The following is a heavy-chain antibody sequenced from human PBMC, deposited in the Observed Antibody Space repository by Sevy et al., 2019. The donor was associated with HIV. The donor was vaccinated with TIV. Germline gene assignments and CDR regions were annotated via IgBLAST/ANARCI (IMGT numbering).Heavy chain of an antibody. CDR2: ISSNGGST. CDR1: GFSFSSYA. CDR3: GREGVGGYSYSLDY. D-gene: IGHD5-18*01. V-gene: IGHV3-64*02. Sequence: GGSLRLSCAASGFSFSSYALHWVRQAPGKGLEYVSAISSNGGSTYYADSVKGRFTISRKNSKNTLYLQMGSLRAEDMAVYYCGREGVGGYSYSLDYWGQGTLVTVSS. J-gene: IGHJ4*02.